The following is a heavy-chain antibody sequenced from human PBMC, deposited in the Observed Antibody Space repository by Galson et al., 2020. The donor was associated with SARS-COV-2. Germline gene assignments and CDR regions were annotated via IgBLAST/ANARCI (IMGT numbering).Heavy chain of an antibody. CDR3: ARGPGGYFDY. V-gene: IGHV3-30*04. CDR1: GFTFSSYA. D-gene: IGHD3-10*01. J-gene: IGHJ4*02. CDR2: ISYDGSNK. Sequence: GGSLRLSCAASGFTFSSYAMHWVRQAPGKGLEWVAVISYDGSNKYYADSVKGRFTIPRDNSKNTLYLQMNSLRAEDTAVYYCARGPGGYFDYWGQGTLVTVSS.